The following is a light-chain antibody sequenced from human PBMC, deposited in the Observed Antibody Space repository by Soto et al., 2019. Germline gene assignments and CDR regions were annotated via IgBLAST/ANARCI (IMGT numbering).Light chain of an antibody. V-gene: IGKV3-20*01. CDR2: GAS. Sequence: ENVLTQSPGTLSLSPGERATLSCRASQSVSSNYVAWYHQKPGQAPRLLVYGASSRATGIPDRFSGSGSGTDFTLTISRLEPEDFAVYYCQQYGSSRWTFGQGTKVEIK. CDR1: QSVSSNY. CDR3: QQYGSSRWT. J-gene: IGKJ1*01.